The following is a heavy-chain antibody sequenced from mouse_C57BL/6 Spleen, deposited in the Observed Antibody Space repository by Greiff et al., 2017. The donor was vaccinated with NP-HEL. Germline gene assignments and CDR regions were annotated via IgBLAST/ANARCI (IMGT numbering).Heavy chain of an antibody. CDR1: GYTFTSYW. CDR2: IDPSDSYT. Sequence: VQLQQSGAELVMPGASVKLSCKASGYTFTSYWMHWVKQRPGQGLEWIGEIDPSDSYTNYNQKFKGKSTLTVDKSSSTAYMQLSSLTSEDSAVYYCARRGYSNYFDYWGQGTTLTVSS. D-gene: IGHD2-5*01. J-gene: IGHJ2*01. V-gene: IGHV1-69*01. CDR3: ARRGYSNYFDY.